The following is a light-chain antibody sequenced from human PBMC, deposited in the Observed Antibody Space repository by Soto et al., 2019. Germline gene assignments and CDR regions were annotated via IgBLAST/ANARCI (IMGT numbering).Light chain of an antibody. CDR3: QQYSIWRT. J-gene: IGKJ1*01. V-gene: IGKV3-15*01. Sequence: TQSPGTVSLSPGDRATLSCRASQNIRNNDLGWYQQKFGQAPRLLIYGASTRATGIPARFSGSGSGTEFTLTISGLQSEDFAVYYCQQYSIWRTFGQGTKVEIK. CDR1: QNIRNN. CDR2: GAS.